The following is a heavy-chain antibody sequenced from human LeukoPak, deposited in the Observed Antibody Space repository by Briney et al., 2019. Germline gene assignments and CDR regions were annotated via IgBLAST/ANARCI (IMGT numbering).Heavy chain of an antibody. CDR2: IYYSGGT. CDR3: ARDYYDSSGYYYGDAFDI. J-gene: IGHJ3*02. Sequence: SETLSLTCTVSGGSISSYYWSWIRQPPGKGLEWIGYIYYSGGTNYNPSLKSRVTISVDTSKNQFSLKLSSVTAADTAVYYCARDYYDSSGYYYGDAFDIWGQGTMVTVSS. D-gene: IGHD3-22*01. CDR1: GGSISSYY. V-gene: IGHV4-59*01.